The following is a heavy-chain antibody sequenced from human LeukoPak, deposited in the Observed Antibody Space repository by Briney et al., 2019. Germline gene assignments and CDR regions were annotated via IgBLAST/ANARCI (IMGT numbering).Heavy chain of an antibody. Sequence: SETLSLTCAVSGYSISSSNWWGWIRQPPGKGLEWIGYIYYSGSTYYNPSLKSRVTISVDTSKNQFSLKLSSVTAVDTAVYYCARTPNEQLFVGWFDPWGQGTLVTVSS. CDR1: GYSISSSNW. J-gene: IGHJ5*02. V-gene: IGHV4-28*01. CDR3: ARTPNEQLFVGWFDP. D-gene: IGHD6-6*01. CDR2: IYYSGST.